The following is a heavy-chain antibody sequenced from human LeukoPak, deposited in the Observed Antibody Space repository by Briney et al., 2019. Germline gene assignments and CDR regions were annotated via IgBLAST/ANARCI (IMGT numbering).Heavy chain of an antibody. CDR2: IKQDGSEK. J-gene: IGHJ4*02. CDR1: GFTFSSYA. CDR3: ARVDYGDYGYYFDY. V-gene: IGHV3-7*01. Sequence: GGSLRLSCAASGFTFSSYAMHWVRQAPGKGLEWVANIKQDGSEKYYVDSVKGRFTISRDNAKNSLYLQMNSLRAEDTAVYYCARVDYGDYGYYFDYWGQGTLVTVSS. D-gene: IGHD4-17*01.